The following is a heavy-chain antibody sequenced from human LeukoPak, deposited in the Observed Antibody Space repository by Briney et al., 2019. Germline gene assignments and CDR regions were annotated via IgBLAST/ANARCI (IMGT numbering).Heavy chain of an antibody. D-gene: IGHD2-15*01. Sequence: GASVKVSCKASAYTFTSYDINWVRQATGQGREWMGWMNPNSGNTGYAQKFQGRVTMTRNTSISTARMELSSLRSEDTAVYYCARGAPGSYCSGGSCPYFDYWGQGTLISVSS. J-gene: IGHJ4*02. CDR2: MNPNSGNT. CDR3: ARGAPGSYCSGGSCPYFDY. V-gene: IGHV1-8*01. CDR1: AYTFTSYD.